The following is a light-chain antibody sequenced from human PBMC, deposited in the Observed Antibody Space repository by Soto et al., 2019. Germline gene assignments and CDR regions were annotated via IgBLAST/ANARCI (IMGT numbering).Light chain of an antibody. CDR1: QGISSY. V-gene: IGKV1-9*01. CDR3: QKYGSSPWT. Sequence: DIQLTQSPSFLSASVGDRVTITCRASQGISSYLAWYQQKPGKAPKLLIYAASTLQSGVPSRFSGSGSGTDFTLTISRLEPEDFAVYYCQKYGSSPWTFGQGTKVEIK. CDR2: AAS. J-gene: IGKJ1*01.